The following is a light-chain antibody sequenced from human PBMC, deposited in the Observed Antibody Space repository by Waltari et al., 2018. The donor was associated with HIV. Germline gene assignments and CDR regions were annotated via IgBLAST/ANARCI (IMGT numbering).Light chain of an antibody. CDR3: QQYATSPWT. Sequence: IVLTQSPGTLSLSPGERAILSCRASQSISTTYLAWYQQKPGQPPRLLIYGTSRGATGTPDRFGGSGSGTDFTLTISRLEAEDSAVYYCQQYATSPWTFGQGTKVEIK. CDR2: GTS. CDR1: QSISTTY. V-gene: IGKV3-20*01. J-gene: IGKJ1*01.